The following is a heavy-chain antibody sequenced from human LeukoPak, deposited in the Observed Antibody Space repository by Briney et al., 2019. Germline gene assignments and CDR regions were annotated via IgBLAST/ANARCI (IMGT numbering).Heavy chain of an antibody. V-gene: IGHV1-69*10. CDR3: ARDRTNPRKEMATIGEDY. D-gene: IGHD5-24*01. CDR2: IISIPGIA. J-gene: IGHJ4*02. Sequence: SVKVSCKASGDTFTSYAISWVRQAPGQGLEWMGWIISIPGIANYAQKFQGRVTITEDKSTSTAYMELSSLRSEDTAVYYCARDRTNPRKEMATIGEDYGGQGTLVTVSS. CDR1: GDTFTSYA.